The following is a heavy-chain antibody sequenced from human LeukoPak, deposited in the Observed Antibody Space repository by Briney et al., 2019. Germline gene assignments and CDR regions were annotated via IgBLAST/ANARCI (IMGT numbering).Heavy chain of an antibody. CDR2: IYYSGST. V-gene: IGHV4-61*01. CDR1: GGSISSSSYY. CDR3: ARDRRYCSSTSCYGFGSYYYYGMDV. J-gene: IGHJ6*02. D-gene: IGHD2-2*01. Sequence: SETLSLTCTVSGGSISSSSYYWSWIRQPPGKGLEWIGYIYYSGSTNYNPSLKSRVTISVDTSKNQFSLKLSSVTAADTAVYYCARDRRYCSSTSCYGFGSYYYYGMDVWGQGTTVTVSS.